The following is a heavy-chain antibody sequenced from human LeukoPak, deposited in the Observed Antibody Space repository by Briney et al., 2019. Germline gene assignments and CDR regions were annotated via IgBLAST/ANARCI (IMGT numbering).Heavy chain of an antibody. J-gene: IGHJ4*02. D-gene: IGHD3-22*01. Sequence: GGSLRLSCAASGFXFSHYSINWVRQAPGKGLEWVSYISSSSTIYYADSVKGRFTISRDNAKNSLYLQMNSLRDEDTALYYCSRVAGYYHESSDYWGQGTLVTVSS. CDR1: GFXFSHYS. CDR3: SRVAGYYHESSDY. CDR2: ISSSSTI. V-gene: IGHV3-48*02.